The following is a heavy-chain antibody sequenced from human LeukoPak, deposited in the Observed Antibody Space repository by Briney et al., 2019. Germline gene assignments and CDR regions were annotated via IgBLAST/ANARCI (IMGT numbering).Heavy chain of an antibody. CDR3: ATYSNSTLQYYYGLDV. Sequence: ASVKVSCKTSGYTFTGYYLHWVRQAPGQGLAWMGWIRPNSGGTKNAQKFQGRVTMTRDTSISTAYMELNRLTSDDTAVYYCATYSNSTLQYYYGLDVWGQGTTVTVSS. D-gene: IGHD6-6*01. CDR1: GYTFTGYY. CDR2: IRPNSGGT. J-gene: IGHJ6*02. V-gene: IGHV1-2*02.